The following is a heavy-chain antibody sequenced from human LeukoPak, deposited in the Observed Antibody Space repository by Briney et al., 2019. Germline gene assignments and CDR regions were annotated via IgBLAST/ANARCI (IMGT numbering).Heavy chain of an antibody. V-gene: IGHV1-69*13. CDR2: IIPIFGTA. Sequence: GASVKVSCKASGGTFSSYAISWVRQAPGQGLEWMGGIIPIFGTANYAQKFQGRVTITADESTSTAYMELSSLRSEDTAVYYCARDLVLGVVPAARDLYYYYGMDVWGKGTTVTVSS. J-gene: IGHJ6*04. CDR3: ARDLVLGVVPAARDLYYYYGMDV. D-gene: IGHD2-2*01. CDR1: GGTFSSYA.